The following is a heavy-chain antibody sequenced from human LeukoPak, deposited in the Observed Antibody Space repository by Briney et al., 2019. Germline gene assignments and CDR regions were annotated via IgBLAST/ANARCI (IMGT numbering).Heavy chain of an antibody. D-gene: IGHD3-22*01. Sequence: ASVKVSCKASGGTFSSYAISWVRQAPGQGLEWMGRIIPIFGTANYAQKFQGRVTITTDESTSTAYMELSSLRSEDTAVYYCARDQSYYYDSSGPIFDYWGQGTLVTVSS. CDR1: GGTFSSYA. J-gene: IGHJ4*02. V-gene: IGHV1-69*05. CDR3: ARDQSYYYDSSGPIFDY. CDR2: IIPIFGTA.